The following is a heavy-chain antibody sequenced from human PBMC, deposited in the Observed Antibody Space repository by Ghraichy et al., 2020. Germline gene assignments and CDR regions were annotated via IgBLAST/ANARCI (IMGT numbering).Heavy chain of an antibody. CDR2: INTDGSTT. V-gene: IGHV3-74*01. D-gene: IGHD1-1*01. CDR3: AKDLTWNQADY. J-gene: IGHJ4*02. CDR1: GFSFSTHW. Sequence: GGSLRLSCAASGFSFSTHWMHWFRHTPGKELMWVSHINTDGSTTNYADSVKGRFTISRDNAKNTLYLQMDSLRAEDTAVYYCAKDLTWNQADYWGQGALVTVSS.